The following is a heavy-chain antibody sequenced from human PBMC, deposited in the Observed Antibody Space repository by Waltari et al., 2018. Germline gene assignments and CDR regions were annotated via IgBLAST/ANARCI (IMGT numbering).Heavy chain of an antibody. CDR3: ARDLIAVTGPDAFDV. J-gene: IGHJ3*01. CDR2: IYYLGST. Sequence: VQLQESGPGLVKPSETLSLTCTVSGGSISNYYWSWIRQPPGKGLEWIGYIYYLGSTNHNPSLKSRVTISVDTSKNQFSLKLSSVTAADTAVYYCARDLIAVTGPDAFDVWGQGTMVTVSS. D-gene: IGHD6-19*01. V-gene: IGHV4-59*01. CDR1: GGSISNYY.